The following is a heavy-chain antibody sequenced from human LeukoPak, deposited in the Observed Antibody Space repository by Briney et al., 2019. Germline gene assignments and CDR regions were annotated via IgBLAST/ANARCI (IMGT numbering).Heavy chain of an antibody. J-gene: IGHJ6*02. CDR2: IYSGGST. CDR1: GFTVSSNY. CDR3: ARERFRGPYYYYGMDV. Sequence: PGGSLRLSCAASGFTVSSNYMSWVRQAPGKGLEWVSVIYSGGSTYYADSVKGRFTISRDNSKNTLYLQMNSLRAEDTAVYYCARERFRGPYYYYGMDVWGQGTTVTVSS. V-gene: IGHV3-53*01. D-gene: IGHD3-10*01.